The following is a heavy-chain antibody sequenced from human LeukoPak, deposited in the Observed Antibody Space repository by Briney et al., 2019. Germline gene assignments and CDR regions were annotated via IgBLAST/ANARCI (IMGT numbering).Heavy chain of an antibody. J-gene: IGHJ4*02. CDR1: VGTFSSYA. D-gene: IGHD1-26*01. CDR3: ASEGKWEPGYFDY. CDR2: IIPIFGTA. V-gene: IGHV1-69*13. Sequence: ASVKVSCKASVGTFSSYAISWVRQAPGQGLEWMGGIIPIFGTANYAQKFQGRVTITADESTSTAYMELSSLRSEDTAVYYCASEGKWEPGYFDYWGQGTLVTVSS.